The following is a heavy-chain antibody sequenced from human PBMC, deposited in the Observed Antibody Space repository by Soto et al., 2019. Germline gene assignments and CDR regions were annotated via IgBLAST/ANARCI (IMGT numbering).Heavy chain of an antibody. CDR3: ARGRCGGDCYANFDY. D-gene: IGHD2-21*02. CDR1: GGSISSGDYY. J-gene: IGHJ4*02. Sequence: SETLSLTCTVSGGSISSGDYYWSWIRQPPGKGLEWIGYIYYSGSTYYNPSLKSRDTISVDTSKNQFSLKLSSVTAADTAVYYCARGRCGGDCYANFDYWGQGTLVTVSS. CDR2: IYYSGST. V-gene: IGHV4-30-4*01.